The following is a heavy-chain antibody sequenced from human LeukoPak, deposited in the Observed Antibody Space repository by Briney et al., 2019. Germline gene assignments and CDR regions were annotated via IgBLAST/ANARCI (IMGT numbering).Heavy chain of an antibody. V-gene: IGHV3-23*01. D-gene: IGHD2-2*03. Sequence: GGSLTLSCTASGFTFNQYTMNWVRQAPGKGLEWVSSIRHNGADTWYADSVKGRFTISRDNSRNTLFLQVNTLRVEDTAVYYCAGVAVPSSMDMNFDFWGRGILVTVSS. CDR2: IRHNGADT. J-gene: IGHJ4*02. CDR3: AGVAVPSSMDMNFDF. CDR1: GFTFNQYT.